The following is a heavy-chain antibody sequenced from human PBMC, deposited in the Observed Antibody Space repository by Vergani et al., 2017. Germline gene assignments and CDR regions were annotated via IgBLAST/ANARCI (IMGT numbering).Heavy chain of an antibody. CDR3: ARDTRKETKLLWFGELLQNYYYGMDV. CDR2: IIPIFGTA. V-gene: IGHV1-69*01. Sequence: QVQLVQSGAEVKKPGSSVKVSCKASGGTFSSYAISWVRQAPGQGLEWMGGIIPIFGTANYAQKFQGRVTITADESTSTAYMELSSLRSEDTAVYYCARDTRKETKLLWFGELLQNYYYGMDVWGQGTTVTVSS. D-gene: IGHD3-10*01. CDR1: GGTFSSYA. J-gene: IGHJ6*02.